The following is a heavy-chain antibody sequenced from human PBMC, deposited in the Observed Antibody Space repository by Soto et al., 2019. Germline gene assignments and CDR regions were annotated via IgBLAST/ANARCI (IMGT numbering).Heavy chain of an antibody. D-gene: IGHD4-17*01. CDR3: ARESWSYGDYIRADDLNYYYMDV. Sequence: GGSLRLSCAASGFTFSDYYMSWIRQAPGKGLEWVSYISSSGSTIYYVDSVKGRFTISRDNAKNSLYLQMNSLRAEDTAVYYCARESWSYGDYIRADDLNYYYMDVWGKGTTVTVSS. J-gene: IGHJ6*03. CDR2: ISSSGSTI. V-gene: IGHV3-11*01. CDR1: GFTFSDYY.